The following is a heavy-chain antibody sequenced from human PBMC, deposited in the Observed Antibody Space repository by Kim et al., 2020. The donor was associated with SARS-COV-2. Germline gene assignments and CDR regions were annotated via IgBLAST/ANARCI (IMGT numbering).Heavy chain of an antibody. J-gene: IGHJ3*02. CDR2: IYPGDSDT. V-gene: IGHV5-51*01. D-gene: IGHD3-10*01. CDR1: GYSFTSYW. Sequence: GESLKISCKGSGYSFTSYWIGWVRQMPGKGLEWMGIIYPGDSDTRYSPSFQGQVTISADKSISTAYLQWSSLKASDTAMYYCARPSYGSGSHDAFDIWGQGTMVTVSS. CDR3: ARPSYGSGSHDAFDI.